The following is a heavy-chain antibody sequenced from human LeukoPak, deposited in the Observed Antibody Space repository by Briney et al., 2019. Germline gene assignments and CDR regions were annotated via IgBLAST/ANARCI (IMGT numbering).Heavy chain of an antibody. Sequence: GVLRLSCAASGFTFSSYAMSWVRQAPGKGLEWVSAISGSGGSTYYADSVKGRFTISRDNSKNTLYLQMNSLGAEDTAVYYCAKGATVTTDFDYWGQGTLVTVSS. J-gene: IGHJ4*02. CDR3: AKGATVTTDFDY. V-gene: IGHV3-23*01. D-gene: IGHD4-17*01. CDR2: ISGSGGST. CDR1: GFTFSSYA.